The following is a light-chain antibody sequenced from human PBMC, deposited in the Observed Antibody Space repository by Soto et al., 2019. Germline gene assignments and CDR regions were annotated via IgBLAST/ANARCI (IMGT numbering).Light chain of an antibody. J-gene: IGKJ2*01. CDR1: QSLLHSNGYNY. CDR2: LGS. V-gene: IGKV2-28*01. CDR3: MQALQSPYT. Sequence: DIVMTQSPLSLPVTPGEPASISCRSSQSLLHSNGYNYLVWYLQKPGQSPQLLIYLGSNRASGVPDRFSGSGSGTDFTLKSSRVEAEDVGVYYCMQALQSPYTFGQGTKLESK.